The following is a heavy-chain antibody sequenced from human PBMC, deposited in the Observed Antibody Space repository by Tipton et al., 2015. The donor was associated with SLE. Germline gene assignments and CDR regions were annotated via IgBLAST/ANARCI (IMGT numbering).Heavy chain of an antibody. D-gene: IGHD3-22*01. J-gene: IGHJ3*02. V-gene: IGHV4-34*12. CDR2: FIHSETT. CDR1: GASFSDYY. CDR3: ARVEERYYYDSSGYYLGAFDI. Sequence: TLSLTCAVDGASFSDYYWMWVRQPPGKGLEWIGEFIHSETTNYNPSLKSRVTISVDTSKNELSLRMTSVTAADTAVYYCARVEERYYYDSSGYYLGAFDIWGQGTMVTVSS.